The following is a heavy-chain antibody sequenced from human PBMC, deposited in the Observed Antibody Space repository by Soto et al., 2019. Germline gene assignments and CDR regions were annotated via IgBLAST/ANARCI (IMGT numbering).Heavy chain of an antibody. CDR3: ARDRPYSSGWYADY. Sequence: ELQLVESGGGLVQPGGSLRLSCAASGFTVSSNYLSWVRQAPGKGLEWVSVIYSGGSTYYAASVKGRCTISRDNSKNTLDLQMNSLRASDTAVYYCARDRPYSSGWYADYWGQGTLVTVSS. CDR2: IYSGGST. CDR1: GFTVSSNY. V-gene: IGHV3-66*01. D-gene: IGHD6-19*01. J-gene: IGHJ4*02.